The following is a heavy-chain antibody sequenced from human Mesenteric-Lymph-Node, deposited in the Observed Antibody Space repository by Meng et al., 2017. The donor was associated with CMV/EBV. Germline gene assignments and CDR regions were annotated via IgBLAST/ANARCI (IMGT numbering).Heavy chain of an antibody. CDR3: ARISGYSGYEFDY. J-gene: IGHJ4*02. D-gene: IGHD5-12*01. CDR1: GYTFTGYY. CDR2: INPNSGGT. Sequence: KASGYTFTGYYMHWVRQAPGQGLEWMGRINPNSGGTNYAQKFQGRVTMTRDTSISTAYMELTRLRSDDTAVYFCARISGYSGYEFDYWGQGTLVTVSS. V-gene: IGHV1-2*06.